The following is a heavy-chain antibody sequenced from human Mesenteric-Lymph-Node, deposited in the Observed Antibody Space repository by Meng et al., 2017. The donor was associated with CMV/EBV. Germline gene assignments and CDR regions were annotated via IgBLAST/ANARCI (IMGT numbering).Heavy chain of an antibody. D-gene: IGHD6-13*01. J-gene: IGHJ4*02. CDR2: INWHDGRR. Sequence: LSLTCAASGFSFDDSGMSWVRQTPGKGLEWVSGINWHDGRRGYADSVKGRFTISRDNAKNSLYLQMNSLRADDTAVYYCARAAGPFDYWGQGTPVTVSS. CDR3: ARAAGPFDY. V-gene: IGHV3-20*04. CDR1: GFSFDDSG.